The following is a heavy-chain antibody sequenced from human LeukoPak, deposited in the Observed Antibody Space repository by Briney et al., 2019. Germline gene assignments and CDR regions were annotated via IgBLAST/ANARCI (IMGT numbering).Heavy chain of an antibody. Sequence: GGSLRLSCAASGFTFSSYAMSWVRQAPGKGLEWVSAISGSGGSTYYADSVKGRFTISRDNAKNSLYLQMNSLRAEDTALYYCARGYSSATRGSGGAFDIWGQGTMVTVSS. CDR1: GFTFSSYA. V-gene: IGHV3-23*01. D-gene: IGHD6-19*01. CDR3: ARGYSSATRGSGGAFDI. CDR2: ISGSGGST. J-gene: IGHJ3*02.